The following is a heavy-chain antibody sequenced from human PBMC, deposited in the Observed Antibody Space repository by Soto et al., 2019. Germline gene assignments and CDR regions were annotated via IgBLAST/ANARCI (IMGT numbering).Heavy chain of an antibody. CDR3: ARGRAAAGIMGVGYYYMDV. Sequence: RASVKVSCKASGYTFTSYDINWVRQATGQGLEWMGWMNPNSGNTGYAQKFQGRVTMTRNTSISTAYMELSSLRSEDTAVYYCARGRAAAGIMGVGYYYMDVWGKGTTVTVSS. J-gene: IGHJ6*03. V-gene: IGHV1-8*01. D-gene: IGHD6-13*01. CDR2: MNPNSGNT. CDR1: GYTFTSYD.